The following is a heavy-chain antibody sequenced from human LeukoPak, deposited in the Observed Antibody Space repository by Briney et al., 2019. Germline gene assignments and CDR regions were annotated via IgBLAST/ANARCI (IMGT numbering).Heavy chain of an antibody. CDR2: IYYSGST. D-gene: IGHD1-14*01. CDR1: GGSISSSSYY. J-gene: IGHJ5*02. CDR3: ARERDPVFLNQGPSWFDP. Sequence: PSETLSLTCTVSGGSISSSSYYWGWIRQPPGKGLDWIGSIYYSGSTYYNPSLKSRVTISVDTSKNQFSLKLSSVTAADTAVYYCARERDPVFLNQGPSWFDPWGQGTLVTVSS. V-gene: IGHV4-39*07.